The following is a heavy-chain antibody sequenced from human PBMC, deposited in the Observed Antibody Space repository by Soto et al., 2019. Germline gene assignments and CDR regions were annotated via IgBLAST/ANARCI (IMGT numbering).Heavy chain of an antibody. CDR1: GFTFSSYA. J-gene: IGHJ6*02. CDR2: ISGSGGST. V-gene: IGHV3-23*01. Sequence: EVQLLESGGGLVQPGGSLRLSCAASGFTFSSYAMSWVRQAPGQGLEWVSAISGSGGSTYYADSVKGRFTISRDNSKNTLYLQMNSLRAEDTAVYYCAKGGLPMGYYYGMDVWGQGTTVTVSS. CDR3: AKGGLPMGYYYGMDV. D-gene: IGHD2-8*01.